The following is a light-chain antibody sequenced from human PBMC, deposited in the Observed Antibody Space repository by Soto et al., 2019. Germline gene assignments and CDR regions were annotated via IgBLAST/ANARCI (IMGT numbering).Light chain of an antibody. CDR2: DAS. V-gene: IGKV1-33*01. CDR1: QDISNY. Sequence: IRMTQSPSAFSASTGDRGTITCRASQDISNYLNWYQQKPGKAPDLLIYDASKLETGVPSRFSGSGSGTDFSFTISSLQPEDIATYYCQQYDHLPLTFGGGTKVDIK. J-gene: IGKJ4*01. CDR3: QQYDHLPLT.